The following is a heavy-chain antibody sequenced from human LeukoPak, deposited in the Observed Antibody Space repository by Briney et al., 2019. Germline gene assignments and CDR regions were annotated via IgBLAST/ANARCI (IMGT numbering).Heavy chain of an antibody. V-gene: IGHV4-59*08. D-gene: IGHD3-22*01. CDR3: GRSSGGPRFDY. Sequence: PSETLSLTCTVSGGSISSYYWSWIRQPPGKGLEWIGYIYYSGSTNYNPSLKSRVTISVDTSKNQFSLKLSSVTAADTAVYYCGRSSGGPRFDYGGQGTLVTVSP. CDR1: GGSISSYY. J-gene: IGHJ4*02. CDR2: IYYSGST.